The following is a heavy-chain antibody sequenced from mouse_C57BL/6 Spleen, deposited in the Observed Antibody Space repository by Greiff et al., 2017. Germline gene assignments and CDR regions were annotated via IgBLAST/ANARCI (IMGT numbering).Heavy chain of an antibody. CDR2: ISSGGDYI. J-gene: IGHJ4*01. CDR1: GFTFSSYA. CDR3: TRDGYYGSSYGMDY. Sequence: DVHLVESGEGLVKPGGSLKLSCAASGFTFSSYAMSWVRQTPEKRLEWVAYISSGGDYIYYADTVKGRFTISRDNARNTLYLQMSSLKSEDTAMYYCTRDGYYGSSYGMDYWGQGTSVTVSS. D-gene: IGHD1-1*01. V-gene: IGHV5-9-1*02.